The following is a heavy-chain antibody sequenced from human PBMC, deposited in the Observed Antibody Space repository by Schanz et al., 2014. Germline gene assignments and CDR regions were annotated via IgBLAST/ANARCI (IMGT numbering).Heavy chain of an antibody. CDR2: ISPSSGGT. CDR3: ARESVSRTRLFDP. V-gene: IGHV1-2*06. Sequence: QLQLAQSGPEVKKPGASVKVSCKASGYTFTNHYLHWVRQAPGQGLEWMGRISPSSGGTNYAQNLQGRVTMTKDTSINAVCMELSTLTSDDTAVYYCARESVSRTRLFDPWGQGTLVTVSS. CDR1: GYTFTNHY. J-gene: IGHJ5*02. D-gene: IGHD3-3*01.